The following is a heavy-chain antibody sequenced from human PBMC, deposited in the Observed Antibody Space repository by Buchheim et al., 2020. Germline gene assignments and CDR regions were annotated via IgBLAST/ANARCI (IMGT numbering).Heavy chain of an antibody. Sequence: EVQLLESGGGLVQPGGSLRLSCAASGFTFSSYAMSWVRQAPGKGLEWVSAISGSGGSTYYADSVKGRFTISRAHSKNPLYLQMNSLRAEDTAVYYCAKDFLPTQYSSSWFGDYYYYGMDVWGQGTT. D-gene: IGHD6-13*01. J-gene: IGHJ6*02. CDR2: ISGSGGST. CDR3: AKDFLPTQYSSSWFGDYYYYGMDV. V-gene: IGHV3-23*01. CDR1: GFTFSSYA.